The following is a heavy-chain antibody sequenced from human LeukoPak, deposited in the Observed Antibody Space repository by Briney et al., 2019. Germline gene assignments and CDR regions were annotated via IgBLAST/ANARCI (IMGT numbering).Heavy chain of an antibody. Sequence: HPGGSLRLPCAASGFTFSSYAMSWVRQAPGKGLEWVSAISGSGGSTYYADSVKGRFTISRDNSKNTLYLQMNSLRAEDTAVYYCAKDLGIFGVVTPRYFDYWGQGTLVTVSS. J-gene: IGHJ4*02. V-gene: IGHV3-23*01. D-gene: IGHD3-3*01. CDR1: GFTFSSYA. CDR3: AKDLGIFGVVTPRYFDY. CDR2: ISGSGGST.